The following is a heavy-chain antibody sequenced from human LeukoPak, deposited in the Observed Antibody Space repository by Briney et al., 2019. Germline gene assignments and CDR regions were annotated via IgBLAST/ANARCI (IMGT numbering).Heavy chain of an antibody. CDR3: ARHWGYDTQSGYYFDY. Sequence: PSETLSLTCTVSGGSISSSSYYWGWIRQPPGKGLEWIGSIYYSGSTYYNPSLKSRVTISVDTSMNQFSLKLSSVTAADTAVYYCARHWGYDTQSGYYFDYWGQGTLVTVSS. V-gene: IGHV4-39*01. J-gene: IGHJ4*02. CDR1: GGSISSSSYY. CDR2: IYYSGST. D-gene: IGHD3-22*01.